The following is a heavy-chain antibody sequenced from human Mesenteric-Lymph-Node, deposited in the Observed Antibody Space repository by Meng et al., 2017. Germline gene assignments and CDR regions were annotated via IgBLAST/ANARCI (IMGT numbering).Heavy chain of an antibody. V-gene: IGHV3-33*01. J-gene: IGHJ4*02. CDR1: GFTFSSLG. CDR3: TGNSHIYGFDY. Sequence: QVHLVESGGGVVQSGRSLRRSCAASGFTFSSLGMHWVRQAPGKGLEWVAVIWSDGNTKYYADSVKDRFTISRDNSKSTLYLQMNSLRAEDTAVYYCTGNSHIYGFDYWGPGTLVTVSS. D-gene: IGHD5-18*01. CDR2: IWSDGNTK.